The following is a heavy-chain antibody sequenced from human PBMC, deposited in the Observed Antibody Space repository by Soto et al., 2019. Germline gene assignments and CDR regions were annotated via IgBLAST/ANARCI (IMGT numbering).Heavy chain of an antibody. V-gene: IGHV3-33*01. Sequence: PGGSLRLSCAASGFTFSSYGMHWVHQAPGKGLEWVAVIWYDGSNKYYADSVKGRFTISRDNSKNTLYLQMNSLRAEDTAVYYCASLFIVGATTGGYYYGMDVWGQGTTVTVSS. CDR1: GFTFSSYG. CDR2: IWYDGSNK. D-gene: IGHD1-26*01. CDR3: ASLFIVGATTGGYYYGMDV. J-gene: IGHJ6*02.